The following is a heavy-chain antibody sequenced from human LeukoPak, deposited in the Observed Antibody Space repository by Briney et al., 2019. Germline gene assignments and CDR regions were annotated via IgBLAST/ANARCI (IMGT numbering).Heavy chain of an antibody. J-gene: IGHJ6*02. CDR3: ATLLWAHDYYYGMDV. Sequence: PGGSLRLSCAASGFTFATYGMHWVRRAPGKGLEWVAFIQNDEIDKFYADSVKGRFTISRDNAKNSLYLQMNSLRAEDTALYYCATLLWAHDYYYGMDVWGQGTTVTVSS. CDR2: IQNDEIDK. V-gene: IGHV3-30*02. D-gene: IGHD3-10*01. CDR1: GFTFATYG.